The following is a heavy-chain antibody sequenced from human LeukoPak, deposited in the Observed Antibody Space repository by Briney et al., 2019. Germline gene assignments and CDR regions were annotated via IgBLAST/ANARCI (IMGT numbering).Heavy chain of an antibody. D-gene: IGHD2-2*02. V-gene: IGHV4-39*07. Sequence: SETLSLTCTVSGGSIRSSSYYWGWLRQPPGKGLEWLGSIYYSWSTCYNPSLKSRVSISVDTSKNHISLKLSSVTAADTAVYYCARDTGYCSSTSCYTDYFDYWGQGTLVTVSS. J-gene: IGHJ4*02. CDR2: IYYSWST. CDR1: GGSIRSSSYY. CDR3: ARDTGYCSSTSCYTDYFDY.